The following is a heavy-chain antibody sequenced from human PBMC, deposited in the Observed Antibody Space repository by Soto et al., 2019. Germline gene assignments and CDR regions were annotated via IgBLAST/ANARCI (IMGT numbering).Heavy chain of an antibody. Sequence: QVQLQESGPGLVKPSQTLSLTCTVSGGSISSGGYYWSWIRQHPGKGLEWIGYIYYSGSTYYNPSLQSRVTISVDTSKNQFSLKLSSVTAADTAVYDCARGGRLQPFDYWGQGTLVTVSS. CDR1: GGSISSGGYY. CDR3: ARGGRLQPFDY. J-gene: IGHJ4*02. V-gene: IGHV4-31*03. CDR2: IYYSGST. D-gene: IGHD2-21*02.